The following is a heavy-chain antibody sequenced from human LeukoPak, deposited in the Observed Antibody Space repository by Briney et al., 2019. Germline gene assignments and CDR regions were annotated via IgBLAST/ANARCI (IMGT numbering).Heavy chain of an antibody. Sequence: PGGSLRLSCAASGFTFSGYAMHWVRQAPSKGLEWVAGISFDGNNKHYADAVKGRFTISRDNSKNALYLEMNSLRAEEDTSVYYCASRWYFDYWGQGTLVTVSS. V-gene: IGHV3-30*03. CDR2: ISFDGNNK. CDR3: ASRWYFDY. CDR1: GFTFSGYA. J-gene: IGHJ4*02. D-gene: IGHD5-24*01.